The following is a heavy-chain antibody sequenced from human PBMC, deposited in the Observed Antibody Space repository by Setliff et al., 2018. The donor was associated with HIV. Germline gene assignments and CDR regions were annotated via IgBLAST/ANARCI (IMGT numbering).Heavy chain of an antibody. Sequence: SGPTLVNPTQTLTLTCTFSGFSLSVSGVGVGWIRQPPGKGLEWIGEINHSGHTKYNSSLKSRVTISVDTSFRTAYMEVGRLRSDDTAVYYCARGGGYCTNGLCFNRWFDPWGQGTVVTVSS. CDR2: INHSGHT. CDR3: ARGGGYCTNGLCFNRWFDP. CDR1: GFSLSVSGVG. D-gene: IGHD2-8*01. J-gene: IGHJ5*02. V-gene: IGHV4-61*08.